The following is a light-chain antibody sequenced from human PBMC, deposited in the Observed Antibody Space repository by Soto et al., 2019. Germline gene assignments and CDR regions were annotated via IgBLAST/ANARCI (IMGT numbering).Light chain of an antibody. CDR1: QGISNY. J-gene: IGKJ4*01. CDR3: QQLNAYPHS. V-gene: IGKV1-9*01. Sequence: DIQLTQSPSFLSSSVGDRVTITCLASQGISNYLAWYLQKPGKAPKLLISGASTLQSGVPSRFSGSGSGTEFTLTVSSLQPEDFATYYCQQLNAYPHSFGGGTKVDI. CDR2: GAS.